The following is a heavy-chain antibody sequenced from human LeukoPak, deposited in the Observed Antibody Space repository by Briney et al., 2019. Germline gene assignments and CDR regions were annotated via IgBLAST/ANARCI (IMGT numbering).Heavy chain of an antibody. D-gene: IGHD1-1*01. CDR1: GYTLTELS. Sequence: ASVKVSCKVSGYTLTELSMHWVRQAPGKGLEWMGGFDPEDGETIYAQKFQGRVTMTEDTSTDTAYMELSSLRSEDTAVYCCATDLDSSIYMSGFDYWGQGTLVTVSS. CDR2: FDPEDGET. CDR3: ATDLDSSIYMSGFDY. V-gene: IGHV1-24*01. J-gene: IGHJ4*02.